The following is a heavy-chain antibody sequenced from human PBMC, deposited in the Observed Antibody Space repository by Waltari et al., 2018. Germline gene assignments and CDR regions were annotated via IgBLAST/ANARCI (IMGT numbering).Heavy chain of an antibody. CDR2: IYYSGST. Sequence: QVQLQESGPGLVKPSETLSLTCTVSGGSISRYYWGWIRQPPGKGLEWIGYIYYSGSTNYNPSLKSRVTISVDTSKNQFSLKLSSVTAADTAVYYCARGRELWPYPFDYWGQGTLVTVSS. D-gene: IGHD5-18*01. V-gene: IGHV4-59*01. CDR3: ARGRELWPYPFDY. J-gene: IGHJ4*02. CDR1: GGSISRYY.